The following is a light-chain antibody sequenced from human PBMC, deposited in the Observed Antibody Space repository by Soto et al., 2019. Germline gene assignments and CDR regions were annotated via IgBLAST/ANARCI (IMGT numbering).Light chain of an antibody. J-gene: IGKJ3*01. V-gene: IGKV3-11*01. Sequence: EIVLTQSPATLSLSPGERATLSCRASQSVSSYLAWYQQKPGQAPRLLIYDASNRATGIPARFSGSGSWTDFTLTISSLEPEDFAVYYCQQRSNWPLTFGPGTKGDIK. CDR2: DAS. CDR3: QQRSNWPLT. CDR1: QSVSSY.